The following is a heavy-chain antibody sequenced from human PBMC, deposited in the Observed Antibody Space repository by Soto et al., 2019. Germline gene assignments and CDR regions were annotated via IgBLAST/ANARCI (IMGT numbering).Heavy chain of an antibody. Sequence: QVQLVQSGAEVKEPGSSVKVSCKTSGGSFSMYAISWVRQAPGQGLEWLGGGVPLFGTPNYAQKFLDRVTITADDSQSTVYMELSSLKSDDTAVYFCARGVDVMAKYERWGQGSLVTVSS. CDR3: ARGVDVMAKYER. V-gene: IGHV1-69*01. D-gene: IGHD5-12*01. CDR2: GVPLFGTP. CDR1: GGSFSMYA. J-gene: IGHJ1*01.